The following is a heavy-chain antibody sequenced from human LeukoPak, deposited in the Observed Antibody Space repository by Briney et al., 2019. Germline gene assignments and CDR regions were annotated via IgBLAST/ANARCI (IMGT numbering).Heavy chain of an antibody. Sequence: GGSLRLSCAASGFTFSSYSTNWVRQVPGKGLEWVSFISSSSSYIYYADSVKGRFTISRDNSKNTLYLQMNSLRAEDTAVYYCAKDVLDSSGYYYGYFDYWGQGTLVTVSS. J-gene: IGHJ4*02. CDR2: ISSSSSYI. V-gene: IGHV3-21*01. CDR1: GFTFSSYS. D-gene: IGHD3-22*01. CDR3: AKDVLDSSGYYYGYFDY.